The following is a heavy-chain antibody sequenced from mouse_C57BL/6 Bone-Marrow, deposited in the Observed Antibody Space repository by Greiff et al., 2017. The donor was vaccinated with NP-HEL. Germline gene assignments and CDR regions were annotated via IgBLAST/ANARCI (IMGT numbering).Heavy chain of an antibody. D-gene: IGHD2-2*01. CDR3: ARGGLPYWYFDV. J-gene: IGHJ1*03. V-gene: IGHV1-47*01. Sequence: VKLQESGAELVKPGASVKMSCKASGYTFTTYPIEWMKQNHGKSLEWIGNFHPYNDDTKYNEKFKGKATLTVEKSSSTVYLELSRLTSDDSAVYYCARGGLPYWYFDVWGTGTTVTVSS. CDR1: GYTFTTYP. CDR2: FHPYNDDT.